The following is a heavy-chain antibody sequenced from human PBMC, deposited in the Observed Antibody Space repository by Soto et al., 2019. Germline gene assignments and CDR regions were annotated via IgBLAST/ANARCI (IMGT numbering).Heavy chain of an antibody. V-gene: IGHV3-30*18. CDR2: ISYDGSNK. CDR3: AKEGGWNYDSYFDY. D-gene: IGHD1-7*01. CDR1: GFTFSSYG. Sequence: GGSLRLSCAASGFTFSSYGMHWVRQAPGKGLEWVAVISYDGSNKYYADSVKGRFTISRDNSKNTLYLQMNSLRAEDTAVYYCAKEGGWNYDSYFDYWGQGTLVTVSS. J-gene: IGHJ4*02.